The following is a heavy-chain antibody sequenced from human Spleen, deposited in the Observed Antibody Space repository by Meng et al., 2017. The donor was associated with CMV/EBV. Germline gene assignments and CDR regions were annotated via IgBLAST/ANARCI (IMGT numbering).Heavy chain of an antibody. Sequence: SETLSLTCAVYGGAFSSYYWVWIRQTPGKGLEWIGYIYYSGSTNYNPSLKSRVTISVDTSKNQFSLKLSSVTAADTAVYYCARATREEYSSSSDWFDPWGQGTLVTVSS. CDR1: GGAFSSYY. CDR2: IYYSGST. V-gene: IGHV4-59*01. J-gene: IGHJ5*02. CDR3: ARATREEYSSSSDWFDP. D-gene: IGHD6-6*01.